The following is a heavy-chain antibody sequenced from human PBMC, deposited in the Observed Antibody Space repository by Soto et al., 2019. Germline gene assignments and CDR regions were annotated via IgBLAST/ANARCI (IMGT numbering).Heavy chain of an antibody. CDR2: ISAHNGNT. J-gene: IGHJ4*02. Sequence: QVHLVQSGAEVKKPGASVKVSCKGSGYAFTTYGITWVRQAPGQGLEWMGWISAHNGNTNYAQKLQGRVTVTRDTSTSTAYMELRSRRSDDTAVYYCARGRYGDYWGQGALVTGSS. CDR1: GYAFTTYG. V-gene: IGHV1-18*01. D-gene: IGHD1-1*01. CDR3: ARGRYGDY.